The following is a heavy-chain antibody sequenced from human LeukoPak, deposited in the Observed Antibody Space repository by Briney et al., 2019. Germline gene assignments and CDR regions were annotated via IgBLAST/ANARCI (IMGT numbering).Heavy chain of an antibody. CDR1: GFTFSSYA. CDR3: AKYGEYCSSTSCRPYYYYGMDV. D-gene: IGHD2-2*01. Sequence: GGSLRLSCAASGFTFSSYAMSWVRQAPGKGLESVSAISGSGGSTYYADSVKGRFTISRDNSKNTLYLQMNSLRAEDTAVYYCAKYGEYCSSTSCRPYYYYGMDVWGKGTTVTVSS. CDR2: ISGSGGST. V-gene: IGHV3-23*01. J-gene: IGHJ6*04.